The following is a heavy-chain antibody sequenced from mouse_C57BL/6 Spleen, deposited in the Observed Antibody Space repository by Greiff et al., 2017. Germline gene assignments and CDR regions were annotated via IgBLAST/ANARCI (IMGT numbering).Heavy chain of an antibody. CDR1: GFTFSNYW. V-gene: IGHV6-3*01. Sequence: EVQLVESGGGLVQPGGSMKLSCVASGFTFSNYWMNWVRQSPEKGLEWVAQIRLKSDNYATHYAESVKGRFTISRDDSKSSVYLQMNNLRAEDTGIYYCTIYYYGSSYDYWGQGTTLTVSS. J-gene: IGHJ2*01. D-gene: IGHD1-1*01. CDR2: IRLKSDNYAT. CDR3: TIYYYGSSYDY.